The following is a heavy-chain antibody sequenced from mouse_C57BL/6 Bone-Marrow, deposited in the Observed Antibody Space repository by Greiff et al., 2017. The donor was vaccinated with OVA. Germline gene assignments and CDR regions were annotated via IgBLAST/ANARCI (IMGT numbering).Heavy chain of an antibody. CDR2: IDPETGGT. V-gene: IGHV1-15*01. J-gene: IGHJ1*03. D-gene: IGHD2-4*01. Sequence: QVQLQQSGAELVRPGASVTLSCKASGYTFTDYEMHWVKQTPVHGLEWIGAIDPETGGTAYNQKFKGKAILTADKSSSTAYMELRSLTSEDSAVYYCTKRSPLYYDYDWYFDVWGTGTTVTVSS. CDR3: TKRSPLYYDYDWYFDV. CDR1: GYTFTDYE.